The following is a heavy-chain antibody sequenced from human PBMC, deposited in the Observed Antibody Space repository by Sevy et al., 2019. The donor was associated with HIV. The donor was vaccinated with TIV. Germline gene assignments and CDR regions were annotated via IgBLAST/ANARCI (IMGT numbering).Heavy chain of an antibody. CDR2: IRSKAYGGTT. CDR1: GFTFGDYT. V-gene: IGHV3-49*03. Sequence: GGSLRLSCTASGFTFGDYTMTWFRQAPGKGLEWVGFIRSKAYGGTTEYAASVKGRFTISRDDSKSIAYLHMNSLKTDDTAVYYCTRDGDTAMGDYWGQGTLVTVSS. CDR3: TRDGDTAMGDY. J-gene: IGHJ4*02. D-gene: IGHD5-18*01.